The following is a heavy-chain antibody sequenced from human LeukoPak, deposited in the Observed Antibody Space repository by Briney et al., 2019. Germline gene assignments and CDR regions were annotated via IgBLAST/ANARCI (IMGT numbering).Heavy chain of an antibody. V-gene: IGHV1-2*06. D-gene: IGHD3-16*02. CDR2: INPNSGGT. Sequence: ASVKVSCKASGYTFTGYYMHWVRQAPGQGLEWMGRINPNSGGTNYAQKFQGRVTMTRDTSISTAYMELSRLRSDDTAVYYCARDGLYDYVWGSYRPEDYYYGMDVWGQGTTVTVSS. CDR3: ARDGLYDYVWGSYRPEDYYYGMDV. J-gene: IGHJ6*02. CDR1: GYTFTGYY.